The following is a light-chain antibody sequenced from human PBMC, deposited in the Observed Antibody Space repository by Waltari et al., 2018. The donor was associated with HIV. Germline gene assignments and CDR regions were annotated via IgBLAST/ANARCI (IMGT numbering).Light chain of an antibody. CDR3: CSYAGSTTWL. CDR1: SSDVGSYNL. J-gene: IGLJ3*02. V-gene: IGLV2-23*01. CDR2: EDD. Sequence: SALTQPASVSGSPGQAITVSCTGSSSDVGSYNLVSWYQQPPGKAPKLMIYEDDKRPSWVSDRFSGSKSGNTASLTISGLQAEDEADYYCCSYAGSTTWLFGGGTKLTVL.